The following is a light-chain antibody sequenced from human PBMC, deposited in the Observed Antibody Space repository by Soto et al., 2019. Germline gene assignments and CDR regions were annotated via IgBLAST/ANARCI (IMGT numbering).Light chain of an antibody. CDR2: EVT. CDR1: SSDVGGYNF. Sequence: QSALTQTAPVSGSPGQSITISCTGTSSDVGGYNFVSWYQQHPGKAPKLIIHEVTNRPSGVSGRFSGSKSGNTAFLTISGLQAEDEAVYYCCSHSSSITWMFGGGTKLTVL. V-gene: IGLV2-14*03. CDR3: CSHSSSITWM. J-gene: IGLJ3*02.